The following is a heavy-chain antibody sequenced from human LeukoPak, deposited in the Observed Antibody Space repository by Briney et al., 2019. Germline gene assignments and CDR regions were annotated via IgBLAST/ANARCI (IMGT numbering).Heavy chain of an antibody. CDR3: ARDLTPGVMAN. J-gene: IGHJ4*02. Sequence: ASVKASCKASGYTFTSYAMHWVRQAPGQRLEWMGWINAGNGNTKYSQKFQGRVTITRDTSASTAYMELSSLRSEDTAVYYCARDLTPGVMANWGQGTLVTVSS. D-gene: IGHD3-16*01. CDR2: INAGNGNT. CDR1: GYTFTSYA. V-gene: IGHV1-3*01.